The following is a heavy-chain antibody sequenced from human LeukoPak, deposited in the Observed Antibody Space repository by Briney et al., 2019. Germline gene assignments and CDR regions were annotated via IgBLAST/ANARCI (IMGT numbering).Heavy chain of an antibody. CDR1: GGIFSRYA. CDR3: ARGWDHDSDGRPTAYVY. Sequence: ASVKVSCKASGGIFSRYAISWVRQAPGQGLEWMGGIIPIFGTANYAQKFQGRVTITADESTSTAYMELSSLRSEDTAVYYCARGWDHDSDGRPTAYVYWGRGTLVTVSS. J-gene: IGHJ4*02. D-gene: IGHD3-22*01. CDR2: IIPIFGTA. V-gene: IGHV1-69*13.